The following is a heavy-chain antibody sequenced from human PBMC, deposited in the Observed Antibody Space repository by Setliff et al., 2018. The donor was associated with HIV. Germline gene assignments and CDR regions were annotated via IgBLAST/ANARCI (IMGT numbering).Heavy chain of an antibody. CDR3: ARAGAAETSHFDY. D-gene: IGHD2-15*01. CDR2: IGAFNGNT. CDR1: GYTFTDFG. V-gene: IGHV1-18*01. J-gene: IGHJ4*02. Sequence: ASVKVSCKASGYTFTDFGITWVRQAPGQGLEWMGWIGAFNGNTHYPQNLQGRVTMTTDTSTRTAYMELRSLRSDDTAVYFCARAGAAETSHFDYWGQGTLGTVSS.